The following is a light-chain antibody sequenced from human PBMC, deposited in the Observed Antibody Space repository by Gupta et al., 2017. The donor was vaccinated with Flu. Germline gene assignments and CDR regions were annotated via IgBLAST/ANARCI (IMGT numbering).Light chain of an antibody. V-gene: IGKV2-28*01. CDR3: MQGRQIPRT. CDR1: QSLLYKNGKNY. CDR2: MGS. Sequence: DVVLTQSPLSLAVTPGEPASISCRSSQSLLYKNGKNYLDWYLKKPGQSPQLLIYMGSNRAPGVPDRFSGSGSGTDFTLKISRVGAEDVGVYYCMQGRQIPRTFGQGTKVELK. J-gene: IGKJ1*01.